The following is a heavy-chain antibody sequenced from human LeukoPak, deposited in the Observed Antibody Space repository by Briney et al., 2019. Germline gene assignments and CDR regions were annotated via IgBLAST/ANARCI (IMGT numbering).Heavy chain of an antibody. J-gene: IGHJ4*02. D-gene: IGHD3-16*01. Sequence: KSGGSLRLSCKASGFVFSRDNMNWVRQAPGKGLKWVAHISENIYYADSVKGRFTISRDNAKNSLYLQMSSLRAEDTAIYYCVREVGRPRTFYFDSWGRGTLVTVSS. V-gene: IGHV3-21*05. CDR1: GFVFSRDN. CDR2: ISENI. CDR3: VREVGRPRTFYFDS.